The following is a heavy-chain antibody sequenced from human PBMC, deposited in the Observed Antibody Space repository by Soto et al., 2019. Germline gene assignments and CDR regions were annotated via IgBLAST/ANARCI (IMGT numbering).Heavy chain of an antibody. D-gene: IGHD3-3*01. CDR2: IHAGNGNT. Sequence: QVQLVQSGAEVKKPGASVKVSCKASGYTFTNYAMHWVRLAPGQRLEWMGWIHAGNGNTIYSQKFQGRVTITRDTSAKTAYMELCSLGSEDTTVYYCARSPRSGGNYYYAMDVWGQGTTVTVSS. V-gene: IGHV1-3*01. CDR3: ARSPRSGGNYYYAMDV. CDR1: GYTFTNYA. J-gene: IGHJ6*02.